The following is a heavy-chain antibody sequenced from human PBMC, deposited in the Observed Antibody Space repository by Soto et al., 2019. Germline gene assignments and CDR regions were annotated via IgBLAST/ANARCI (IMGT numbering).Heavy chain of an antibody. D-gene: IGHD5-12*01. V-gene: IGHV1-46*03. J-gene: IGHJ6*02. Sequence: QVQLVQSGAEVKEPGASVKVSCKATGYTFTTKYIHWVRQAPGQGVEWMGIIDPDDGTTSHGQKFQGRVIMTRATPTTTVSMHLNSLRSEDTGVYYCGRDLGGIHSDYYQGMDVWGQATTVIVSS. CDR3: GRDLGGIHSDYYQGMDV. CDR2: IDPDDGTT. CDR1: GYTFTTKY.